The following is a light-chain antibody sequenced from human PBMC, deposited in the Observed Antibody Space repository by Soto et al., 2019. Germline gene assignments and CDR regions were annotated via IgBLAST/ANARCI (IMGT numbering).Light chain of an antibody. CDR1: QSISRL. CDR2: DAC. V-gene: IGKV1-5*01. J-gene: IGKJ1*01. Sequence: DIQMTQSPATLSASVGDRVTITCRASQSISRLLAWYQQKPGNAPKLLIFDACSLESGVPSRFSGSGSGTEFTLTISSLQHDDFANYYCQQDNCYWTFGQGTKVDIK. CDR3: QQDNCYWT.